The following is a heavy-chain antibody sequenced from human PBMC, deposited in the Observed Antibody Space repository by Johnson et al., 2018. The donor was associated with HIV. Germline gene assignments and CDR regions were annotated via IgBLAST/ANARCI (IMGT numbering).Heavy chain of an antibody. Sequence: VQLVESGGGLVQPGRSLRLSCAASGFTFDDYAMHWVRQAPGKGLEWVSALSGTGDSTYYADSVKGRFTISRDNSKNTLYLQMNSLRVDDTAIYYCARAYTYGAFDIWGQGTMVTVSS. V-gene: IGHV3-23*04. CDR3: ARAYTYGAFDI. J-gene: IGHJ3*02. CDR1: GFTFDDYA. D-gene: IGHD5-18*01. CDR2: LSGTGDST.